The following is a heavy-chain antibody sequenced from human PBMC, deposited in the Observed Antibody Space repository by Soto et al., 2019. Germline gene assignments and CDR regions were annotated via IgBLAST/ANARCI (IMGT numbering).Heavy chain of an antibody. J-gene: IGHJ4*02. CDR1: GFTFSSYA. D-gene: IGHD3-16*01. CDR3: AKDRRAGGNSAFYFDF. V-gene: IGHV3-23*01. CDR2: ISATGGGT. Sequence: SPILSCAASGFTFSSYAMSWVRPAPGKGLEWVSLISATGGGTYYADSVKGRFTISRDNSHNTLYLQVHSLTAEDTAVYYCAKDRRAGGNSAFYFDFWGQGAQVTVSS.